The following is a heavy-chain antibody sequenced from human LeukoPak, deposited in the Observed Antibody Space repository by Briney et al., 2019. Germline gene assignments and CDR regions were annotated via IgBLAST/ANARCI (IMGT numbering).Heavy chain of an antibody. CDR3: ARLGALYDKDEYR. D-gene: IGHD5/OR15-5a*01. CDR1: GITLSNYW. Sequence: PGGSLRLSCTASGITLSNYWMHWVRQAPGKWPVWVSCIKTDGSFTTYADSVRGRFTISRDNAKNTVSLQMNSLRVEDTAMYYCARLGALYDKDEYRWGQGALVTVSS. CDR2: IKTDGSFT. J-gene: IGHJ5*02. V-gene: IGHV3-74*01.